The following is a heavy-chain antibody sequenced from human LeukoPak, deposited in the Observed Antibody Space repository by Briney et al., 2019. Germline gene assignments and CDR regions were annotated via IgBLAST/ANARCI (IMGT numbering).Heavy chain of an antibody. V-gene: IGHV3-9*01. D-gene: IGHD6-13*01. CDR3: AKDGAAAGTLDY. CDR1: GFTFDDYA. Sequence: GRSLRLSCAASGFTFDDYAMHWVRQAPGKGLEWVSGISWNSGSIGYADSVKGRFTISRDNAKNSLYLQMNSLRAEDTALYYCAKDGAAAGTLDYWGQGTLVTVSS. J-gene: IGHJ4*02. CDR2: ISWNSGSI.